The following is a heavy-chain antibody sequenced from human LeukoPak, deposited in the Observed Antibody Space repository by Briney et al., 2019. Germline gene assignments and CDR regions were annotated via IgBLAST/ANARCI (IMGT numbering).Heavy chain of an antibody. CDR3: AKDMGIDP. CDR1: GFSVKNNY. V-gene: IGHV3-66*01. Sequence: GGSLRLSCAAAGFSVKNNYMNWVRQAPGKGLEWVSVIYTSGTTKSADSVKGRFTITRDNSKNTLFLQMNSLRVEDTAVYYRAKDMGIDPWGQGTLVTVFS. CDR2: IYTSGTT. D-gene: IGHD2-15*01. J-gene: IGHJ5*02.